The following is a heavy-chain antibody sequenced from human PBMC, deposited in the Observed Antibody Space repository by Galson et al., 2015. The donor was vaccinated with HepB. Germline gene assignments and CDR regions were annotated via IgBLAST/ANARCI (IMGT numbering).Heavy chain of an antibody. CDR3: AKDHDCGD. CDR2: VHTDGYT. V-gene: IGHV3-64D*06. J-gene: IGHJ4*02. D-gene: IGHD4-17*01. CDR1: GFIFSTSS. Sequence: SLRLSCAASGFIFSTSSMHWVRQAPGKGLDSVSGVHTDGYTYYAESVKGRFTISRDNSKNTLYLQMNSLRPGDTAVYFCAKDHDCGDWGQGALLTVAS.